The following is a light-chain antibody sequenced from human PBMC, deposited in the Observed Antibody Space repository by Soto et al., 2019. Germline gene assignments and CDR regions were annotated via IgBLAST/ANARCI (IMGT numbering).Light chain of an antibody. J-gene: IGLJ1*01. Sequence: QSALAQPASVSGSPGQSITISCTGTSSDVGNYNYVSWYQQHPAKAPKLMIFEVSNRPSGISSRFSGSKSGNTASLTISGLQAEDEADYYCSSYTSSSNYVFGTGTKVTGL. CDR3: SSYTSSSNYV. V-gene: IGLV2-14*01. CDR2: EVS. CDR1: SSDVGNYNY.